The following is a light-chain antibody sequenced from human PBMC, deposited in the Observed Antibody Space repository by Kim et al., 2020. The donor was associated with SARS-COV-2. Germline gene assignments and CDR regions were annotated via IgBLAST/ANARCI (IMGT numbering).Light chain of an antibody. CDR2: GAS. J-gene: IGKJ2*03. CDR1: HSVSSN. CDR3: QQYNNWPLYS. V-gene: IGKV3-15*01. Sequence: PGERATLSCRASHSVSSNLAWYQQKPGQAPRLLIYGASTRAPGIPARFSGSGSGTEFTLTISSLQSEDFTVYYCQQYNNWPLYSFGQGTKLEI.